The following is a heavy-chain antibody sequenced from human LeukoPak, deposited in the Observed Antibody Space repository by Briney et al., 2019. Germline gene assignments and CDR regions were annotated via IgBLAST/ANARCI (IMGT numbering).Heavy chain of an antibody. CDR1: GYTFTSYG. D-gene: IGHD6-13*01. V-gene: IGHV1-18*04. CDR3: ARGRIAAAGTDLNWFDP. CDR2: ISAYNGNT. Sequence: GASVKVSCKASGYTFTSYGISWVRQAPGQGLEWMGWISAYNGNTNYAQKLQGRVTMTTDTSTGTAYMELRSLRSDDTAVYYCARGRIAAAGTDLNWFDPWGQGTLVTVSS. J-gene: IGHJ5*02.